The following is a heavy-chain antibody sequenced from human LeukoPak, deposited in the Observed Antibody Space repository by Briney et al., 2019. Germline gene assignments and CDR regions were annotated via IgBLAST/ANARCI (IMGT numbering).Heavy chain of an antibody. CDR2: IYYSGST. CDR1: GGPISSYY. D-gene: IGHD6-19*01. Sequence: SESLSLTCTVSGGPISSYYRSWIRQPPGKGLEWIGYIYYSGSTNYNPSLKSRVTISVETSKKQFSLKLRSVTAADTAVYYCARHHGSGFDSWGQGALVTVSS. J-gene: IGHJ4*02. V-gene: IGHV4-59*08. CDR3: ARHHGSGFDS.